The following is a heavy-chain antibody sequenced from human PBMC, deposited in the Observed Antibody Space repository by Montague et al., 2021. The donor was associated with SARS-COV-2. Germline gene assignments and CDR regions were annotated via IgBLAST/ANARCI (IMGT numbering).Heavy chain of an antibody. Sequence: SETLSLTCTVAGGSISSGCYYWGWLRPPPGQGLEWIGNIHSSGSYYYKRRVTITVDTSATQFSLTLTSVTAAAAAAYYCARDYYVSTGLHWFDPWGQGLLVTVSS. CDR1: GGSISSGCYY. D-gene: IGHD3-22*01. CDR3: ARDYYVSTGLHWFDP. J-gene: IGHJ5*02. CDR2: IHSSGSY. V-gene: IGHV4-39*01.